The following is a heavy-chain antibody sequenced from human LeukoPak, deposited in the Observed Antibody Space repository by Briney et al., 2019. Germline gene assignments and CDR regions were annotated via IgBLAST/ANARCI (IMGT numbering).Heavy chain of an antibody. V-gene: IGHV1-69*05. CDR1: VGTFSSYA. J-gene: IGHJ6*03. CDR3: ARDRAVANYYYYYMDV. CDR2: IIPIFGTA. Sequence: GSSVKVSCKASVGTFSSYAISWVRQAPGQGLEWMGGIIPIFGTANYAQKFQGRVTITTDESTSTAYMELSSLRSEDTAVYYCARDRAVANYYYYYMDVWGKGTTVTVSS. D-gene: IGHD6-19*01.